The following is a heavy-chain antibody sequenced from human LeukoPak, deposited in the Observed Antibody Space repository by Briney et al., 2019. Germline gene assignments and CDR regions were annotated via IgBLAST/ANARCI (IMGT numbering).Heavy chain of an antibody. D-gene: IGHD6-13*01. Sequence: SETLSLTCNVSGGPINSNIYYWAWVRQPPGKGLEWIGSIYYSGSTYYNPSLKSRVTISVDTSKNQFSLKLSSVTAADTAVYYCARRPRGGSSSWYGSLKNWFDPWGQGTLVTVSS. CDR3: ARRPRGGSSSWYGSLKNWFDP. V-gene: IGHV4-39*07. CDR1: GGPINSNIYY. CDR2: IYYSGST. J-gene: IGHJ5*02.